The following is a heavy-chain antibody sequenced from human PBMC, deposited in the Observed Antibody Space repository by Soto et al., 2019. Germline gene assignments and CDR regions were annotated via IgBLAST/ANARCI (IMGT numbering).Heavy chain of an antibody. CDR2: ISSSSSYT. Sequence: GGSLRLSCAASGFTFSDYYMSWIRQAPGKGLEWVSYISSSSSYTNYADSVKGRFTISRDNAKNSLYLQMNSLRAEDTAVYYCARYGELPDPLYNWFDPWGQGTLVTVSS. CDR1: GFTFSDYY. D-gene: IGHD4-17*01. CDR3: ARYGELPDPLYNWFDP. J-gene: IGHJ5*02. V-gene: IGHV3-11*06.